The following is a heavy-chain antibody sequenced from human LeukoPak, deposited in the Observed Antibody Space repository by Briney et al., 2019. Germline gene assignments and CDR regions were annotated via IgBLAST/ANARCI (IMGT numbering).Heavy chain of an antibody. V-gene: IGHV4-34*12. CDR3: ASEYYCAWCRDYLGYFDY. CDR1: GQLLSVYY. Sequence: SDPLSLICSLYGQLLSVYYWSWLREPPGKALVWIGDIIHCGSTIYNPTIKCRVTMSVDMSKTHFSLKLRSMIAADRAVYYCASEYYCAWCRDYLGYFDYWGQGTLITVSS. CDR2: IIHCGST. J-gene: IGHJ4*02. D-gene: IGHD3-10*01.